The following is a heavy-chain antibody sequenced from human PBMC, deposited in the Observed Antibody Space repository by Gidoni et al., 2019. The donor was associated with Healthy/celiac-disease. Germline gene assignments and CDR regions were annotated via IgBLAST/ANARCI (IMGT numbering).Heavy chain of an antibody. CDR2: IYYSGST. J-gene: IGHJ6*02. V-gene: IGHV4-59*08. CDR1: GGSISSYY. CDR3: ARRSAYYYYGMDV. Sequence: QVQLQESGTGLVKPSETLSLTCTVSGGSISSYYWSWIRQPPGKGLEWIGYIYYSGSTNYNPSLKSRVTISVDTSKNQFSLKLSSVTAADTAVYYCARRSAYYYYGMDVWGQGTTVTVSS. D-gene: IGHD6-25*01.